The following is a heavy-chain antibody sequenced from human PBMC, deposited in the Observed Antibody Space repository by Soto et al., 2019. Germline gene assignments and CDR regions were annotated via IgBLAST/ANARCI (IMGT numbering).Heavy chain of an antibody. CDR3: ARDSFNRDIVVVPAGNWFDP. D-gene: IGHD2-2*01. Sequence: QVQLVQSGAEVKKPGASVKVSCKASGYTFTSYGISWVRQAPGQGLEWMGWLSAYNGNTNYAQKLQGRVTMTTDTSTSTAYMELRSLRSDDTAVYYCARDSFNRDIVVVPAGNWFDPWGQGTLVTVSS. V-gene: IGHV1-18*01. CDR2: LSAYNGNT. J-gene: IGHJ5*02. CDR1: GYTFTSYG.